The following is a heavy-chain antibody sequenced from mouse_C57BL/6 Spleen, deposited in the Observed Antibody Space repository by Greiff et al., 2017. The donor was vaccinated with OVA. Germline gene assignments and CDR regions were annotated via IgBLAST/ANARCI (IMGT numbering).Heavy chain of an antibody. V-gene: IGHV7-3*01. Sequence: EVNVVESGGGLVQPGGSLSLSCAASGFTFTDYYMSWVRQPPGKALEWLGFIRNKANGYTTEYSASVKGRFTISRDNSQSILYLQMNALRAEDSATYYCARFPYYYGSSSHFDYWGQGTTLTVSS. CDR3: ARFPYYYGSSSHFDY. J-gene: IGHJ2*01. CDR1: GFTFTDYY. D-gene: IGHD1-1*01. CDR2: IRNKANGYTT.